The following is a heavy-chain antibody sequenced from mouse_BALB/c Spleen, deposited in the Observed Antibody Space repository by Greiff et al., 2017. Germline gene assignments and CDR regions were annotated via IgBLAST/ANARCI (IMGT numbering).Heavy chain of an antibody. CDR2: IYPGGGYT. D-gene: IGHD2-4*01. J-gene: IGHJ3*01. Sequence: QVQLQQSGAELVRPGTSVKISCKASGYTFTNYWLGWVKQRPGHGLEWIGDIYPGGGYTNYNEKFKGKATLTADTSSSTAYMQLSSLTSEDSAVYFCARSYDYGSWFAYWGQGTLVTVSA. CDR3: ARSYDYGSWFAY. CDR1: GYTFTNYW. V-gene: IGHV1-63*02.